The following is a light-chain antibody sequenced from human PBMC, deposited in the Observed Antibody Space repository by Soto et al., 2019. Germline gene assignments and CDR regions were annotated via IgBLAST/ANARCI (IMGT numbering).Light chain of an antibody. Sequence: VLTQSPATLSVSPGERATLSCRASQNLRSSLAWYQQKPGQAPRLLIYGASSRATDIPDRFSGSGSGSDFTLTISRLEPEDFAVYYCQQYDSSPKPFGQGTKVDI. J-gene: IGKJ1*01. CDR2: GAS. V-gene: IGKV3-20*01. CDR1: QNLRSS. CDR3: QQYDSSPKP.